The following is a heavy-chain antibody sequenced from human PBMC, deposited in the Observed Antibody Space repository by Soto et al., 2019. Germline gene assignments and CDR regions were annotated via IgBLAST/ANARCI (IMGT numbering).Heavy chain of an antibody. V-gene: IGHV4-59*08. CDR1: GSPISSYD. CDR2: IYYTGTT. D-gene: IGHD2-21*01. CDR3: GRLGDYSQAFDY. Sequence: ETLSLTCTVSGSPISSYDWSWFRQPPGQGLEWVGYIYYTGTTTYNPSLKSRVTVSVDTSKNQFSLKLRSVTAADTAVYYCGRLGDYSQAFDYWGQGTLVTVSS. J-gene: IGHJ4*01.